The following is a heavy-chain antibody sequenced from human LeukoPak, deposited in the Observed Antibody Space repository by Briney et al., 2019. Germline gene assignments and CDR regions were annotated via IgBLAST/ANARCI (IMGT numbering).Heavy chain of an antibody. CDR1: GGSISSYY. J-gene: IGHJ4*02. Sequence: PSETLSLTCTVSGGSISSYYWSWIRQPPGKGLEWIGYIYYSGSTNYNPSLKSRVTISVDTSKNQFSLKLRSVTAADTAVYFCARAGYDFPLFWGQGTLVTVSS. V-gene: IGHV4-59*12. CDR2: IYYSGST. CDR3: ARAGYDFPLF. D-gene: IGHD3-3*01.